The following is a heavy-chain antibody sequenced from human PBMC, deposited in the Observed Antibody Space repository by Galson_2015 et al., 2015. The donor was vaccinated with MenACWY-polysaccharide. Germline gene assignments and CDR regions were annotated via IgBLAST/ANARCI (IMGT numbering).Heavy chain of an antibody. Sequence: SLRLSCAGSGFTFSNAWMNWVRQAPGKGLEWVVRIKSKPDGETIDYAAPVKGRFAISRDDSKNTVYLQMISLKTEDTAVYYCATGLVFDYWGRGILVTVSS. D-gene: IGHD6-19*01. CDR3: ATGLVFDY. CDR2: IKSKPDGETI. J-gene: IGHJ4*02. V-gene: IGHV3-15*01. CDR1: GFTFSNAW.